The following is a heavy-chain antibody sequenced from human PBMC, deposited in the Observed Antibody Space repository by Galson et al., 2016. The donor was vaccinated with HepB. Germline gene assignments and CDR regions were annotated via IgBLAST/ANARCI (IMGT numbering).Heavy chain of an antibody. J-gene: IGHJ3*02. D-gene: IGHD3-3*01. CDR1: GYTFSNYW. V-gene: IGHV5-10-1*01. CDR3: ARHSITIFGMVTDAFDI. CDR2: IDPRDSYI. Sequence: QSGAEVKKPGESLRISCKGSGYTFSNYWISWVRQMPGKGLEWMGRIDPRDSYINSSPSLQGHVTISVDKSISTAYLQWSSLEATDTAMYYCARHSITIFGMVTDAFDIWDQGTMVTVSS.